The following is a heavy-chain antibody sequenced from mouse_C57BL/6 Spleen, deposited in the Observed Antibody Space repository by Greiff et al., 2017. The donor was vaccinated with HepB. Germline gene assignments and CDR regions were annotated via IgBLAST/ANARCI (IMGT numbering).Heavy chain of an antibody. Sequence: EVQLQQSGAELVRPGASVKLSCTASGFNIKDDYMHWVKQRPEQGLEWIGWIDPENGDTEYASKFQGKATITADTSSNTAYLQLSSLTSEDTAVYYCTTRGITTVVAPSYWYFDVWGTGTTVTVSS. D-gene: IGHD1-1*01. J-gene: IGHJ1*03. CDR1: GFNIKDDY. CDR2: IDPENGDT. V-gene: IGHV14-4*01. CDR3: TTRGITTVVAPSYWYFDV.